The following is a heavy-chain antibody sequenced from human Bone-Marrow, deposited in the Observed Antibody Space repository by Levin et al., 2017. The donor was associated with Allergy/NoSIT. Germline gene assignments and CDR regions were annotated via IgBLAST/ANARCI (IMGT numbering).Heavy chain of an antibody. CDR3: ARGRLVVTAYAS. V-gene: IGHV3-23*01. J-gene: IGHJ4*02. D-gene: IGHD2-21*02. CDR2: ITTTGGRT. Sequence: SCAASGFTFSNSVMTWVRQAPGKGLEWVSSITTTGGRTYSAHSVQGRFSISRDNSQHTLYLQLNSLRADDTALYFCARGRLVVTAYASWGQGTLVTVSS. CDR1: GFTFSNSV.